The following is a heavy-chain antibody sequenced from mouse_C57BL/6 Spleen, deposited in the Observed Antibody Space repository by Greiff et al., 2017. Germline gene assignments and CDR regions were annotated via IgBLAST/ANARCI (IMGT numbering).Heavy chain of an antibody. D-gene: IGHD1-1*01. Sequence: EVMLVESGGGLVKPGGSLKLSCAASGFTFSSYTMSWVRQTPEKRLEWVATISGGGGNTYYPDSVKGRFTISRDNAKNTLYLQMSSLRSEDTALYYCARRGTTGPMDYWGQGTSVTVSS. CDR3: ARRGTTGPMDY. CDR1: GFTFSSYT. CDR2: ISGGGGNT. V-gene: IGHV5-9*01. J-gene: IGHJ4*01.